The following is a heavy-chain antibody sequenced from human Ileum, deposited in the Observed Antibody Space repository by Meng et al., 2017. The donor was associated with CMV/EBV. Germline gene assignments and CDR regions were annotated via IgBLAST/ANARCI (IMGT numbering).Heavy chain of an antibody. CDR3: ARRFAAGAFDP. CDR1: GFTLNSYW. J-gene: IGHJ5*02. V-gene: IGHV3-74*01. Sequence: LCCSASGFTLNSYWMYWVRQAPGKGLVWVSYINSDGSTTSYADSVKGRFTISRDNAKNTVYLQMNSLRAEDTAVYYCARRFAAGAFDPWGQGTLVTVSS. CDR2: INSDGSTT. D-gene: IGHD6-13*01.